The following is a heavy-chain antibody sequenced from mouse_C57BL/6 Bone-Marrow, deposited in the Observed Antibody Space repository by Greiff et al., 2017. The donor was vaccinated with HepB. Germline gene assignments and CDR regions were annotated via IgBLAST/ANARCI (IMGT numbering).Heavy chain of an antibody. V-gene: IGHV5-6*01. CDR1: GFTFSSYG. D-gene: IGHD1-1*01. Sequence: EVHLVESGGDLVKPGGSLKLSCAASGFTFSSYGMSWVRQTPDKRLEWVATISSGGSYTYYPDSVKGIFSISRDNAKNTLYLQMSNLKSEYTAMYYCDRHRNYYGSSFWYFDVWGTGTTVTVSS. J-gene: IGHJ1*03. CDR3: DRHRNYYGSSFWYFDV. CDR2: ISSGGSYT.